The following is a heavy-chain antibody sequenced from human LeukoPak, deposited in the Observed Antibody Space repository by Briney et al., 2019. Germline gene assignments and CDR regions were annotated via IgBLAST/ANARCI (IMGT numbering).Heavy chain of an antibody. CDR2: IKQDGSEK. J-gene: IGHJ4*02. V-gene: IGHV3-7*01. Sequence: GGSLRLSCAASGFTFSSYWMSWVRQAPGKGLEWVANIKQDGSEKYYVDSVKGRFTISRDNAKNSLYLQMNSLRAEDTAVYYCASADHYDSSGYYHYWGQGTLVTVSS. D-gene: IGHD3-22*01. CDR3: ASADHYDSSGYYHY. CDR1: GFTFSSYW.